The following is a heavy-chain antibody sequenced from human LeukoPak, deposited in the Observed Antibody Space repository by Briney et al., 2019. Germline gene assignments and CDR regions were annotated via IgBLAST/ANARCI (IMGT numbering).Heavy chain of an antibody. CDR2: ISGSGGST. CDR1: GFTFSSYA. CDR3: AKDLARYYYDSSGYYSSAFDI. D-gene: IGHD3-22*01. V-gene: IGHV3-23*01. Sequence: GRSLRISCAASGFTFSSYAMNWVRQAPGKGLEWVSAISGSGGSTYYADSVKGRFTISRDNSKSTLYLQMNSLRAEDTAVYYCAKDLARYYYDSSGYYSSAFDIWGQGTMVTVSS. J-gene: IGHJ3*02.